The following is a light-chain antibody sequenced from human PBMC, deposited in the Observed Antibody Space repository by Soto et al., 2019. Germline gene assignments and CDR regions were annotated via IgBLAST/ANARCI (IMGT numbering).Light chain of an antibody. CDR1: QSVSSSY. CDR2: DAS. CDR3: QQYNNWPPWT. Sequence: EIVLTQSPGTLSLSPGERATLSCWASQSVSSSYLAWYQQKPGQAPRLLIYDASNRATGIPARFSGSGSGTEFTLTISSLQSEDFAVYYCQQYNNWPPWTFGQGTKVDIK. J-gene: IGKJ1*01. V-gene: IGKV3D-15*01.